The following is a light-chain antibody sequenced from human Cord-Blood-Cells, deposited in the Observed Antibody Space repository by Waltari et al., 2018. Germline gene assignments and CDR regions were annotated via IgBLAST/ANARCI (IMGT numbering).Light chain of an antibody. V-gene: IGLV2-11*01. J-gene: IGLJ2*01. Sequence: QSALTQPRSVSGSPGQSVTIPCTGTSSDVGGYNYVSCYHHHPGKSPKLMIYDVSKRPSGVPDRFSGSKSGNTASLTISGLQAEDEADYYCCSYAGSYTFVVFGGGTKLTVL. CDR2: DVS. CDR1: SSDVGGYNY. CDR3: CSYAGSYTFVV.